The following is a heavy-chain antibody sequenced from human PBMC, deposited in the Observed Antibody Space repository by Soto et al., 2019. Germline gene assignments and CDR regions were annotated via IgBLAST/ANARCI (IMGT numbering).Heavy chain of an antibody. J-gene: IGHJ5*02. Sequence: QVPLVQSGAEVKKPGASVKVSCKASGYTFTSYGISWVRQAPGQGLEWMGWISAYNGNTNYAQKLQGRVTMTTDTSTSTAYMELRSLRSDDTAVYYCARVFIVVVVAATTWFDPWGQGTLVTVSS. D-gene: IGHD2-15*01. V-gene: IGHV1-18*01. CDR3: ARVFIVVVVAATTWFDP. CDR1: GYTFTSYG. CDR2: ISAYNGNT.